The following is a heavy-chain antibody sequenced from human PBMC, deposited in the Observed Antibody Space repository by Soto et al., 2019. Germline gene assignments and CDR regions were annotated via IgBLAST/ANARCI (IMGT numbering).Heavy chain of an antibody. J-gene: IGHJ4*02. D-gene: IGHD6-13*01. Sequence: QVQLVQSGAEVKKPGSSLKVSCTASGGILNNYAISWLRQAPGQGLEWMGGVITAFGPAIYAQKFQGRVSITADESTQTEHMDLRSVRSEETAVYCCAAGGSWSRLDNWGQGTLVTVSS. CDR2: VITAFGPA. V-gene: IGHV1-69*01. CDR3: AAGGSWSRLDN. CDR1: GGILNNYA.